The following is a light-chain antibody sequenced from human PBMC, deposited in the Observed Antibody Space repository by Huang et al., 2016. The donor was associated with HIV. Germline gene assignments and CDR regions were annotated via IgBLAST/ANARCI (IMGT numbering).Light chain of an antibody. V-gene: IGKV1-5*03. CDR2: GAS. J-gene: IGKJ2*01. Sequence: DIQMTQSPSTLSASVGERVTITCRASQSTDNWLAWFQQKPGQAPKLLIFGASNLESGVPSRFSGIGSGTEFTLTISSLQPDDFASYSCQQYKNYPYTFGQGTKLEI. CDR1: QSTDNW. CDR3: QQYKNYPYT.